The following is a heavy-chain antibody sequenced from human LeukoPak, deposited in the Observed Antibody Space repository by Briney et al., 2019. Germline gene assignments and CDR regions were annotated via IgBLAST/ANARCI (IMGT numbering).Heavy chain of an antibody. CDR3: VRGQLWSYYHDY. V-gene: IGHV3-7*01. Sequence: GGSLRLSCAASGFTFNRDWTAWVRQAPGKGLEWVANIKEDGSEKNYVDSVKGRFTISRDNAVNSVYLQMNDLRAEDTGVYYCVRGQLWSYYHDYWGQGTLVTVSS. D-gene: IGHD5-18*01. CDR2: IKEDGSEK. CDR1: GFTFNRDW. J-gene: IGHJ4*02.